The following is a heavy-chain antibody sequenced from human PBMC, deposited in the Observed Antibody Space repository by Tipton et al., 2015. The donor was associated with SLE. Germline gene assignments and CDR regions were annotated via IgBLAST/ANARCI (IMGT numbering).Heavy chain of an antibody. CDR3: ASTAGTYVYPCHSGNCPSIPYDYYYYMDV. Sequence: QRVQSGGEVKQPGASVKVSCKASGYPFSNYGISWVRQAPGQGLEWMGWINGKSGDTLANFQGRVTMTSDTSISTFYMELSGLRSDDTAIYYCASTAGTYVYPCHSGNCPSIPYDYYYYMDVWGKGTTVTVSS. CDR2: INGKSGDT. D-gene: IGHD5-12*01. CDR1: GYPFSNYG. V-gene: IGHV1-18*01. J-gene: IGHJ6*03.